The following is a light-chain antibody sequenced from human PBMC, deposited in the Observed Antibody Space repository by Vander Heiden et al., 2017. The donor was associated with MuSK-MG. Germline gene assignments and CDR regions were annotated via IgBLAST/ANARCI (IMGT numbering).Light chain of an antibody. V-gene: IGLV1-51*01. CDR3: GTWDTSLSTVV. CDR1: SSNVASKY. CDR2: DND. Sequence: QSVLTQPPSVSAAPGQKVAISCSGSSSNVASKYVSGYQHVPGTAPKLLIYDNDTRPSGIPDRFSGSKSGTSATLGITGLQTGDEADYFCGTWDTSLSTVVFGGGTKVTVL. J-gene: IGLJ2*01.